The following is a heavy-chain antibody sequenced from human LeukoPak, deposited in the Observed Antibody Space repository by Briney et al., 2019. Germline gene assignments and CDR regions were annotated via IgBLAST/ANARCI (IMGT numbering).Heavy chain of an antibody. Sequence: PGRSLRLSCAASGFTFSSYGMHWVRQAPGKGLEWVAVISYDGSNKYYADSVKGRFTISRDNSKNTLYLQMNSLRAEDTAVYYCAEDRGDSSSWFDPWGQGTLVTVSS. D-gene: IGHD6-13*01. CDR3: AEDRGDSSSWFDP. CDR2: ISYDGSNK. J-gene: IGHJ5*02. CDR1: GFTFSSYG. V-gene: IGHV3-30*18.